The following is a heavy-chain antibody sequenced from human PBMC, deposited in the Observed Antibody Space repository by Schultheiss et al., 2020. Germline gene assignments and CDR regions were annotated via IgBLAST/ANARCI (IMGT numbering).Heavy chain of an antibody. V-gene: IGHV3-49*04. CDR1: GFTFGEYT. CDR3: TREYYYDSSGYSPVDY. D-gene: IGHD3-22*01. J-gene: IGHJ4*02. Sequence: GESLKISCTTSGFTFGEYTLSWVRQAPGKGLEWVGFIRSRDYGATTDYSASVTGRLTISRDDYKSIAYLQMNSLKTEDTAVYYCTREYYYDSSGYSPVDYWGQGTLVTVSS. CDR2: IRSRDYGATT.